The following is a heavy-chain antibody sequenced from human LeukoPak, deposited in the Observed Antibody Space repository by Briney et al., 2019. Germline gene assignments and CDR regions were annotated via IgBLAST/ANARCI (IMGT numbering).Heavy chain of an antibody. V-gene: IGHV7-4-1*02. CDR1: GYTFTSYA. Sequence: ASGKVSCKASGYTFTSYAMNWVRQAPGQGLEWMGWINTNTGNPTYAQGFTGRFVFSLDTSVSTTYLQISVLKAEDTAVYYCAREKYYYDSTGDYYYFDYWGQGTLVTVSS. D-gene: IGHD3-22*01. CDR3: AREKYYYDSTGDYYYFDY. J-gene: IGHJ4*02. CDR2: INTNTGNP.